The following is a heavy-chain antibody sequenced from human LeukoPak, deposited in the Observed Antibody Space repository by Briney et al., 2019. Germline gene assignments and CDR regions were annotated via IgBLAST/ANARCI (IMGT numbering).Heavy chain of an antibody. CDR3: AKDVEPGNYYDSSGFDY. D-gene: IGHD3-22*01. CDR2: ISWNSGSI. CDR1: GFTFDDYA. Sequence: PGGSLRLSCAASGFTFDDYAMHWVRQAPGKGLEWVSGISWNSGSIGYADSVKGRFTISRDNAKNSLYLQMNSLRAEDTALYYCAKDVEPGNYYDSSGFDYWGQGTLVTVSS. V-gene: IGHV3-9*01. J-gene: IGHJ4*02.